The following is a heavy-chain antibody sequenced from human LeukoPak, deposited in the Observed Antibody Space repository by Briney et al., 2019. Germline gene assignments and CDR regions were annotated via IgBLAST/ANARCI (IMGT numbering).Heavy chain of an antibody. V-gene: IGHV1-18*01. D-gene: IGHD5-12*01. Sequence: ASVKVSCKASGYTFTSYGISWVRQAPGRGLEWMGWISAYNGNTNYAQKLQGRVTMTTDTSTSTAYMELRSLRSDDTAVYYCARDSAYSGYNLFDYWGQGTLVTVSS. CDR2: ISAYNGNT. CDR3: ARDSAYSGYNLFDY. CDR1: GYTFTSYG. J-gene: IGHJ4*02.